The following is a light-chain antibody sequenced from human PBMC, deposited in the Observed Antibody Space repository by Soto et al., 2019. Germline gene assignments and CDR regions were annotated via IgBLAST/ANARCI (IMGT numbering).Light chain of an antibody. V-gene: IGKV3-11*01. J-gene: IGKJ5*01. CDR1: QSVNSN. CDR2: DAS. Sequence: EIVLTQSPATLSLSPGERATLSCRASQSVNSNLAWYQQKPGQAPSLLIFDASYRATDIPARFSGSGSGTDFTLTISSLEPEDFAVYHCQQRSNWPITFGQGTRLEIK. CDR3: QQRSNWPIT.